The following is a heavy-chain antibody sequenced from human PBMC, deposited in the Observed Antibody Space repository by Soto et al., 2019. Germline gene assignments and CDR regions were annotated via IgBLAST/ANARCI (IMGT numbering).Heavy chain of an antibody. CDR1: GYTFTTYG. Sequence: ASVRVSCKASGYTFTTYGINWVRQAPGQGLEWMGWISAYNGNTNYAQKLQGRVTMTTDTSTSTAYMELRSLRSDDTAVYYCARDSVAVRPGWFDPWGQGTLVTVSS. D-gene: IGHD6-6*01. CDR2: ISAYNGNT. V-gene: IGHV1-18*01. J-gene: IGHJ5*02. CDR3: ARDSVAVRPGWFDP.